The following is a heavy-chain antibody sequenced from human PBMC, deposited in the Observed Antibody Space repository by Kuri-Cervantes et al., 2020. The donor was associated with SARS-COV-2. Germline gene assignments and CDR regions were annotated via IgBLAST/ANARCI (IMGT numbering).Heavy chain of an antibody. Sequence: ASVKVSCKASGYTFTSYAMHWVRQAPGQRLEWMGWISAYNGNTNYAQKLQGRVTMTTDTSTSTAYMELRSLRSDDTAVYYCARASFGELLLFWWGQGTLVTVSS. V-gene: IGHV1-18*01. CDR2: ISAYNGNT. D-gene: IGHD3-10*01. CDR3: ARASFGELLLFW. J-gene: IGHJ4*02. CDR1: GYTFTSYA.